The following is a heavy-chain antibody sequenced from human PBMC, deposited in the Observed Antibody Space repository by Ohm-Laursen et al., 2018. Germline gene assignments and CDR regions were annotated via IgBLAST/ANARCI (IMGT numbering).Heavy chain of an antibody. CDR2: ISTSGVNT. CDR1: GFTFSGYA. D-gene: IGHD3-22*01. CDR3: AKRRDSSGYYYFDY. Sequence: SLRLSCAASGFTFSGYAMSWVRQAPGKGLEWVSAISTSGVNTYYADSVKGRFTISRDNSNNTLYLQMNSLRAEDTAVYYCAKRRDSSGYYYFDYWGQETLVTVSS. J-gene: IGHJ4*02. V-gene: IGHV3-23*01.